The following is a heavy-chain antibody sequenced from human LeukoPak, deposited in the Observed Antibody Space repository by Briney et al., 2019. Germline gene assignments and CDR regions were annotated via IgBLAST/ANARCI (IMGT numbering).Heavy chain of an antibody. CDR3: ARTLGSSGSYYSPHYGMDV. V-gene: IGHV3-48*02. J-gene: IGHJ6*02. CDR2: ISSSSSSTI. Sequence: HPGGSLRLSCAASGFTFSSYSMNWVRQAPGKGLEWVSYISSSSSSTIYYADSVKGRFTISRDNAKNSLYLQMNSLRDEDTAVYYCARTLGSSGSYYSPHYGMDVWGQGTTVTVSS. CDR1: GFTFSSYS. D-gene: IGHD3-10*01.